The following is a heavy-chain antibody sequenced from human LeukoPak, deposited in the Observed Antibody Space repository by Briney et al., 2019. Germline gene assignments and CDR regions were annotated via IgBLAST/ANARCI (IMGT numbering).Heavy chain of an antibody. CDR2: IYYRGTT. D-gene: IGHD3-22*01. J-gene: IGHJ4*02. V-gene: IGHV4-39*01. Sequence: SETLSLTCSVSGGSITDDNYYWGWIRQPPGKGLEWIGAIYYRGTTSYMPSLKSRDTISVDTSKNQFSLKLDSVTAADTSVYYCARHRYYYDKSAFSFDSRGQGTLVTVSS. CDR1: GGSITDDNYY. CDR3: ARHRYYYDKSAFSFDS.